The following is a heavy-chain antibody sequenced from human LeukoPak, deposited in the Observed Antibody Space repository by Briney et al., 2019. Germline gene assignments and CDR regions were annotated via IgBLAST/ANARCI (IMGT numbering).Heavy chain of an antibody. V-gene: IGHV4-39*07. D-gene: IGHD3-22*01. CDR2: IYYSGT. J-gene: IGHJ3*02. CDR3: ARATHYYDSYAFDI. Sequence: PSETLSLTCSVSGGSISYYWVWIRQPPGKELKWIGSIYYSGTYYGPSLKSRVTISVDTSKNQFSLKLSSVTAADTAVYYCARATHYYDSYAFDIWGQGTMVTVSS. CDR1: GGSISYY.